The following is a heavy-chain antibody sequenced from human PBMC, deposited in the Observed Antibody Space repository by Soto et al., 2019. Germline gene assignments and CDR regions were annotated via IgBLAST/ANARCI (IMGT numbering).Heavy chain of an antibody. CDR3: ASTRYDILTGYEAPLL. CDR1: GYHLSSGYY. V-gene: IGHV4-38-2*01. CDR2: IYHSGST. D-gene: IGHD3-9*01. J-gene: IGHJ4*02. Sequence: SLPCAVSGYHLSSGYYWGWIRQPTVKGLEWIGSIYHSGSTYYNPSLKSRVTISVDTSKNQFSLKLSSVTAADTAVYYCASTRYDILTGYEAPLLWGQGTLVTVSS.